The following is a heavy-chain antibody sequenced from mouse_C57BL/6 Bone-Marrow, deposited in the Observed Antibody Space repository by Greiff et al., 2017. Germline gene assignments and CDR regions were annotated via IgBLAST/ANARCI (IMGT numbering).Heavy chain of an antibody. Sequence: EVMLVASGPELVKPGASVKISCKASGYSFTGYYMNWVKQSPEKSLEWIGEINPSTGGTTYNQKFKAKATLTVDKSSSTAYMQLKSLTSEDSAVYYCARSGNGRYYYAMDYWGQGTSVTVSS. CDR2: INPSTGGT. V-gene: IGHV1-42*01. CDR1: GYSFTGYY. CDR3: ARSGNGRYYYAMDY. D-gene: IGHD2-1*01. J-gene: IGHJ4*01.